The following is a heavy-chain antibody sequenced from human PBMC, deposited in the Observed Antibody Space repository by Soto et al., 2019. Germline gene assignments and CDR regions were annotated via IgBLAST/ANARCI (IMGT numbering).Heavy chain of an antibody. CDR1: GGSITSGAYY. CDR2: IYYSGNT. Sequence: QVQLQESGPGLVKPSQTLSLTCTVSGGSITSGAYYWSWIRQHPGKGLEWIGHIYYSGNTFYNPSLKSRVSISIDPFKKQFPLRLMSVTAAATVVYYCARDMGRRGYFDYWGQGILVTVSS. J-gene: IGHJ4*02. V-gene: IGHV4-31*03. CDR3: ARDMGRRGYFDY. D-gene: IGHD3-10*01.